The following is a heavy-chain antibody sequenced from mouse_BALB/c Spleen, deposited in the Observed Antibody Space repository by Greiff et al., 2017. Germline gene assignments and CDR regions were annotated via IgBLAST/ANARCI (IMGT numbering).Heavy chain of an antibody. J-gene: IGHJ3*01. Sequence: VKVVASGPGLVQPSQSLSITCTVSGFSLTSYGVHWVRQSPGKCLAWLGVIWSGGSTDYNAAFISRLSISKDNSKSQVFFKMNSLQANDTAIYYCARNPWFAYWGQGTLVTVSA. V-gene: IGHV2-2*02. CDR3: ARNPWFAY. CDR1: GFSLTSYG. CDR2: IWSGGST.